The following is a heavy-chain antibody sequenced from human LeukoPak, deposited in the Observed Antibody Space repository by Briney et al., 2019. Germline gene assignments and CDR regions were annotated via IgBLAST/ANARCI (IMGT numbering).Heavy chain of an antibody. CDR3: TTTSGRIAAAAKRPLGVFDI. CDR2: IKSKTDGGAT. V-gene: IGHV3-15*01. Sequence: PGGSLRLSCAASGFTFSGSAIHWVRQAPGTGLEWVGRIKSKTDGGATDYAAPVKGRFTISRDDSKNTLYLQMNSLKTEDTAVYYCTTTSGRIAAAAKRPLGVFDIWGQGTMVTVSS. CDR1: GFTFSGSA. J-gene: IGHJ3*02. D-gene: IGHD6-13*01.